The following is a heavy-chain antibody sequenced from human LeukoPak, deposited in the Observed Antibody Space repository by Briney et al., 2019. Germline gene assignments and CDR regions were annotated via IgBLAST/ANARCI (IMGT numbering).Heavy chain of an antibody. J-gene: IGHJ4*02. CDR3: ARGRRQLVRSWGY. D-gene: IGHD6-13*01. Sequence: SETLSLTCTVPGGSISGSSYYWGWIRQPPGKGLEWIGSIYYSGSTYYNPSLKSRVTISVDTSKNQFSLKLSSVTAADTAVYYCARGRRQLVRSWGYWGQGTLVTVSS. V-gene: IGHV4-39*01. CDR1: GGSISGSSYY. CDR2: IYYSGST.